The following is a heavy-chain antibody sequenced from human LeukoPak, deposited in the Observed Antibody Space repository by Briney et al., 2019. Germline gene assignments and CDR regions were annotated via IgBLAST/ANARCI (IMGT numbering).Heavy chain of an antibody. J-gene: IGHJ1*01. CDR1: GGSISSGSYY. CDR2: IYTSGST. Sequence: SQTLSLTCTVSGGSISSGSYYWSWIRQPAGKGLEWIGRIYTSGSTNYNPSLKSRFTISVDTSKNQFSLKLSSVTAADTAVYYCARGGGGDYEEYFQHWGQGTLVTVSS. V-gene: IGHV4-61*02. D-gene: IGHD4-17*01. CDR3: ARGGGGDYEEYFQH.